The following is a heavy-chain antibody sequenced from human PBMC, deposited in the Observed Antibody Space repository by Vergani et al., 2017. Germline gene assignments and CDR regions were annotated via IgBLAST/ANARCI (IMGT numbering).Heavy chain of an antibody. CDR2: ISSSSSYI. V-gene: IGHV3-21*01. Sequence: EVQLVESRGGLVKPGGSLRLSCAASGFTFSSYSMNWVRQAPGKGLEWVSSISSSSSYIYYADSVKGRFTISRDNAKNSLYLQMNSLRAEDTAVYYCAGDKYYYDSSGANEFDYWGQGTLVTVSS. CDR1: GFTFSSYS. D-gene: IGHD3-22*01. CDR3: AGDKYYYDSSGANEFDY. J-gene: IGHJ4*02.